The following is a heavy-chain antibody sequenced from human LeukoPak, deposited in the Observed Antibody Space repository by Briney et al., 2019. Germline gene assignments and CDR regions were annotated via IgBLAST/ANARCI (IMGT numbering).Heavy chain of an antibody. V-gene: IGHV3-23*01. CDR2: ISGSGGST. CDR1: GYTFSSYA. Sequence: PGGSLRLSCAASGYTFSSYAMSWLRQAPGKGREWVSAISGSGGSTYYADSVKGRFTISRDNSKNTLYLQMNSLRAEDTAVYYCSKDDDIRPDYLGQGTLVNDSS. J-gene: IGHJ4*02. D-gene: IGHD3-9*01. CDR3: SKDDDIRPDY.